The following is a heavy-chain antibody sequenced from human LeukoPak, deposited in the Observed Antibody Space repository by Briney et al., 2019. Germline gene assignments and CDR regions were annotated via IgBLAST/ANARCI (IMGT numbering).Heavy chain of an antibody. CDR1: GGSISSSTYY. Sequence: SETLSLTCTVSGGSISSSTYYWGWIRQPPGKGLEWIGSIYYSGSTYYNPSLRSRITISVDTSRNQFSLKLSSVTAADTAVYYCARDWEPVYFDLWGRGTLVTVSS. J-gene: IGHJ2*01. V-gene: IGHV4-39*02. CDR2: IYYSGST. CDR3: ARDWEPVYFDL. D-gene: IGHD1-26*01.